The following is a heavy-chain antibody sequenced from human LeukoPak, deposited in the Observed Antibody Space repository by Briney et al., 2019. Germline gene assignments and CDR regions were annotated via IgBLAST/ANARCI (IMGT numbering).Heavy chain of an antibody. CDR3: ATTCYGDYRPFDY. CDR1: GGSISSSSYY. CDR2: IYYSGST. J-gene: IGHJ4*02. V-gene: IGHV4-39*01. D-gene: IGHD4-17*01. Sequence: PSETLSLTCTVSGGSISSSSYYWGWIRQPPGKGLEWIGSIYYSGSTYYNPSLKSRVTISVDTSKNQFSLELSSVTAADTAVYYCATTCYGDYRPFDYWGQGTLVTVSS.